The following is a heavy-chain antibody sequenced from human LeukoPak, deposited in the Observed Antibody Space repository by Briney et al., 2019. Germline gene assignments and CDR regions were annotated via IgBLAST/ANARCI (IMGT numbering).Heavy chain of an antibody. V-gene: IGHV1-2*02. D-gene: IGHD6-19*01. Sequence: ASVKVSCKASGYTFTGYYMHWVRQAPGQGLEWIGWINPNSGGTNYAQKFQGRVTMTRDTSISTAYMELSRLRSDDTAVYYCARRSPDYIAVAGTWGQGTLVTVSS. CDR3: ARRSPDYIAVAGT. CDR1: GYTFTGYY. J-gene: IGHJ4*02. CDR2: INPNSGGT.